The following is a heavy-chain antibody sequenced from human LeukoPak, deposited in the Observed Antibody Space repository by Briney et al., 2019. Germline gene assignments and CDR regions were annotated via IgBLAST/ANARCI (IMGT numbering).Heavy chain of an antibody. Sequence: PGGSLRLSCAASGFTFDDYTMHWVRQAPGKGLEWVSLISWDGGSTYYADSVKGRFTISRDNSKNSLYLQMNSLRSEDTAVYYCASPCSSTSCHRDPDAFDIWGQGTMVTVSS. J-gene: IGHJ3*02. CDR2: ISWDGGST. V-gene: IGHV3-43*01. D-gene: IGHD2-2*01. CDR1: GFTFDDYT. CDR3: ASPCSSTSCHRDPDAFDI.